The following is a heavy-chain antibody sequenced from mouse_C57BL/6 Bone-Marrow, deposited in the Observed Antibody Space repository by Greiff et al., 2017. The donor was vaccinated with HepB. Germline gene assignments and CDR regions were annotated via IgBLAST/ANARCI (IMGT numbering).Heavy chain of an antibody. D-gene: IGHD2-4*01. CDR1: GFTFSDFY. J-gene: IGHJ4*01. CDR2: SRNKANDYTT. Sequence: EVQLVESGGGLVQSGRSLRLSCAPSGFTFSDFYMEWVRQAPGKGLEWIAASRNKANDYTTEYSASVKGRFIVSRDTSQSILYLQMNALRAEDTAIYYCARDADDYDNYAMDYWGQGTSVTVSS. CDR3: ARDADDYDNYAMDY. V-gene: IGHV7-1*01.